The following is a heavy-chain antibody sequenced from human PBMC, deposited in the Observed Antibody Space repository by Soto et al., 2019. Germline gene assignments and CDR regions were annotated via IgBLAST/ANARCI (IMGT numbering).Heavy chain of an antibody. CDR3: ARDSRRRADSGTRPLYYFDY. Sequence: QVQLKESCPGLVKPSQTLSLTCSVSGGSIGSGDYYWSWVRQSPGKGLEWIGYIYYTGNTYYNPSLGSRVTFSVDTSQNQLSLRLSDVTVADTAVYYCARDSRRRADSGTRPLYYFDYWGQGTLVTVSS. CDR2: IYYTGNT. J-gene: IGHJ4*02. V-gene: IGHV4-30-4*01. CDR1: GGSIGSGDYY. D-gene: IGHD1-26*01.